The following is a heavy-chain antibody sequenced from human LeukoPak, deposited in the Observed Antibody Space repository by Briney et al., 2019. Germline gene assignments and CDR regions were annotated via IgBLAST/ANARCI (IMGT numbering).Heavy chain of an antibody. CDR1: GYTFTSYG. CDR3: ARYIAAAGTLGY. CDR2: ISAYNGNT. D-gene: IGHD6-13*01. Sequence: GASVKVSCKASGYTFTSYGISWVRQAPGQGLEWMGWISAYNGNTNYAQKFQGRVTITADKSTSTAYMELSSLRSEDTAVYYCARYIAAAGTLGYWGQGTLVTVSS. V-gene: IGHV1-18*01. J-gene: IGHJ4*02.